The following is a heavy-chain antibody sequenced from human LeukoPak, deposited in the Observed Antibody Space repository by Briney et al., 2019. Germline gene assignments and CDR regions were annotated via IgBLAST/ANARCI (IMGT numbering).Heavy chain of an antibody. CDR2: IKQDGREK. CDR3: ARVISYPDIVATIFNYYNYGMDV. CDR1: GFIFSSYC. Sequence: GGSLRLSCAASGFIFSSYCMSWVRQAPGKGLEWGANIKQDGREKYYVDSVKGRFTISRDNAKNSLYLQMNSLRAEDTAVYYCARVISYPDIVATIFNYYNYGMDVWGQGTTATVSS. J-gene: IGHJ6*02. D-gene: IGHD5-12*01. V-gene: IGHV3-7*01.